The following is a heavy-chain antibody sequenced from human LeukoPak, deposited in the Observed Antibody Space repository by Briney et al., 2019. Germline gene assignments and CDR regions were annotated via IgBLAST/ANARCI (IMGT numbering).Heavy chain of an antibody. J-gene: IGHJ4*02. D-gene: IGHD6-19*01. Sequence: GASLKISCKGSGFHFTSYWIGWVRQMPGKGLEGMGIIYPGDSDTRYSPSFQGQVTISADKSISTAYLQWSSLKASDTAMYYCARRREQWLGRSFDYWGQGTLVTVSS. V-gene: IGHV5-51*01. CDR1: GFHFTSYW. CDR3: ARRREQWLGRSFDY. CDR2: IYPGDSDT.